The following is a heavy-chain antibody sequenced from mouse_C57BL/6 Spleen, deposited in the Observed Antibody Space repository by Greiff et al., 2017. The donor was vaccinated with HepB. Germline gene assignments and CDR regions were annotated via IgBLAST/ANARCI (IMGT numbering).Heavy chain of an antibody. D-gene: IGHD1-1*01. CDR2: ISYDGSN. J-gene: IGHJ3*01. CDR1: GYSITSGYY. Sequence: VQLKESGPGLVKPSQSLSLTCSVTGYSITSGYYWNWIRQFPGNKLEWMGYISYDGSNNYNPSLKNRISITRDTSKNQFFLKLNSVTTEDTATYYCASPLITTGFAYWGQGTLVTVSA. V-gene: IGHV3-6*01. CDR3: ASPLITTGFAY.